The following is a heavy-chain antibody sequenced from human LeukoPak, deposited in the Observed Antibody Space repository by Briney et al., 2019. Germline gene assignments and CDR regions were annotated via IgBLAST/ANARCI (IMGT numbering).Heavy chain of an antibody. V-gene: IGHV3-43*02. CDR2: ISADGYST. CDR3: AKDIQLST. Sequence: GGSLRLSCATSGFTFDDYAMHWVRQAPGKGLEWVSLISADGYSTYYADSVKGRFTISRDNSKNTLSLQMNSLRVEDTAMYFCAKDIQLSTWGLGTMVTVSS. CDR1: GFTFDDYA. D-gene: IGHD5-24*01. J-gene: IGHJ3*01.